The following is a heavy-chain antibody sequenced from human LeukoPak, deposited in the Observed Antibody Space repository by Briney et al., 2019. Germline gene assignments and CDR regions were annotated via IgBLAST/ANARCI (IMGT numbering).Heavy chain of an antibody. CDR3: ARGGYDILTGYLPFYGMDV. D-gene: IGHD3-9*01. Sequence: PGGSLRLSCAASGFTFSDYYMSWIRQAPGKGLEWVSYISSSGSTIYYADSVKGRFTISRDNAKNSLYLQMNSLRAEDTAVYYCARGGYDILTGYLPFYGMDVWGQGTTVTVSS. J-gene: IGHJ6*02. CDR1: GFTFSDYY. V-gene: IGHV3-11*01. CDR2: ISSSGSTI.